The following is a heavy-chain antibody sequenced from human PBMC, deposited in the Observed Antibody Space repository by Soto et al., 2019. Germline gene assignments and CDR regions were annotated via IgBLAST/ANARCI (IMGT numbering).Heavy chain of an antibody. D-gene: IGHD6-19*01. CDR3: ARDAEAGAFDY. CDR2: IWYDGSNK. J-gene: IGHJ4*02. Sequence: GGSLRLSCAASGFTFSSYGMHWVRQAPGKGLEWVAVIWYDGSNKYYADSVKGRFTISRDNSKNTLYLQMNSLRAEDTAVYYCARDAEAGAFDYWGQGTLVTVSS. V-gene: IGHV3-33*01. CDR1: GFTFSSYG.